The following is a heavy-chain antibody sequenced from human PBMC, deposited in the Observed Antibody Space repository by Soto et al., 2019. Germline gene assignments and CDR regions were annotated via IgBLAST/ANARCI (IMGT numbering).Heavy chain of an antibody. CDR2: ISGSGGST. J-gene: IGHJ4*02. Sequence: HPGGSLRLSCAASGFTFSSYAMSWVRQAPGKGLEWVSAISGSGGSTYYADSVKGRFTISRDNSKNTLYLQMNSLRAEDTAVYYCAKGQGFGELYYFDYWGQGTLVTVSS. CDR3: AKGQGFGELYYFDY. V-gene: IGHV3-23*01. D-gene: IGHD3-10*01. CDR1: GFTFSSYA.